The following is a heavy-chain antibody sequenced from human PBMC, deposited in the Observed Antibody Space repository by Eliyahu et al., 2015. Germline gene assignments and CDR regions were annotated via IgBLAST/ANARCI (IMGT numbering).Heavy chain of an antibody. CDR3: ARGPSRRVYGDSRRHYFDY. V-gene: IGHV4-34*01. CDR1: GXSFSGXY. Sequence: QVQLQQWGAGLLKPSETLSLTCAVYGXSFSGXYWSWIRQPPGKGLEWXGEINXSGSTNYNPSLKSRVTISVDTSKNQFSLKLSSVTAADTAVYYCARGPSRRVYGDSRRHYFDYWGQGTLVTVSS. CDR2: INXSGST. J-gene: IGHJ4*02. D-gene: IGHD4-17*01.